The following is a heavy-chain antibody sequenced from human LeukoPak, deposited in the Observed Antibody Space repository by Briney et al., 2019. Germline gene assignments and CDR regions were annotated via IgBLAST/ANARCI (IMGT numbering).Heavy chain of an antibody. CDR3: AQDSSLLVLWCGDYFDY. D-gene: IGHD2-21*01. V-gene: IGHV3-23*01. Sequence: GGSLRLSCAASVFTFSSYAMSWVRQAPGKGLEWVSAISGSGHSTDYADSVKGRFTISRDNSKNTLYLEMNSLSVEDTAVYYCAQDSSLLVLWCGDYFDYWGQGTLVTVSS. J-gene: IGHJ4*02. CDR1: VFTFSSYA. CDR2: ISGSGHST.